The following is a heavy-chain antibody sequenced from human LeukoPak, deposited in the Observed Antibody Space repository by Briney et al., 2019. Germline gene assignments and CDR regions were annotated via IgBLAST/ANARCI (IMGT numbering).Heavy chain of an antibody. CDR3: ARGSSSSWYGSPRLDY. J-gene: IGHJ4*02. V-gene: IGHV7-4-1*02. CDR2: INTNTGNP. D-gene: IGHD6-13*01. CDR1: GYTFTSYG. Sequence: ASVKVSCKASGYTFTSYGISWVRQAPGQGLEWMGWINTNTGNPTYSQGFTGRFVFSLDTSVSTAYLQTSSLKAEDTAVYYCARGSSSSWYGSPRLDYWGQGTLVTVSS.